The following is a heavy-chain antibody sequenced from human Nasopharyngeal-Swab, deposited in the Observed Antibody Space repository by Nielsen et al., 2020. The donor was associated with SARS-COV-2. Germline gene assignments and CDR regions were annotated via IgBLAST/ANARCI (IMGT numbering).Heavy chain of an antibody. D-gene: IGHD2-15*01. Sequence: GGSLRLSCAASGFSLRTYWMHWVRQSPGKGLLWVSRIDNDGAITNYADSVTGRFTISRDNAKNTLYLQMTSLRADDTAVYYCARDVGGRDNYWGQGALVTVSS. V-gene: IGHV3-74*01. CDR2: IDNDGAIT. CDR1: GFSLRTYW. J-gene: IGHJ4*02. CDR3: ARDVGGRDNY.